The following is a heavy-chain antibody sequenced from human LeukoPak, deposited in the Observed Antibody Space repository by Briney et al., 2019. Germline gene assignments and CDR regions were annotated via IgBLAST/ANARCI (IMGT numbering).Heavy chain of an antibody. CDR1: GFTFSSYA. CDR3: ARERLDSSGYYYGYFQH. J-gene: IGHJ1*01. D-gene: IGHD3-22*01. CDR2: ISYDGSNK. Sequence: GGSLRLSCAASGFTFSSYAMHWVRQAPGKGLEWVAVISYDGSNKYYADSVKGRFTISRDNSKNTLYLQMNSLRAEDTAVCYCARERLDSSGYYYGYFQHWGQGTLVTVSS. V-gene: IGHV3-30-3*01.